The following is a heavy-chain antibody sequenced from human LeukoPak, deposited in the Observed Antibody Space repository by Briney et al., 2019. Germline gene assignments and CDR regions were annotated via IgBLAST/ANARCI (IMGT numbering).Heavy chain of an antibody. Sequence: ASVKVSCKASGYTFTSYYMHWVRQAPGQGLEWMGIINPSGGSTSYAQKFQGRVTMTRDTSTSTVYMELSSLRSEDTAVYYCARPPPYYYDSSGYYMRGYFDYWGQGTLVTVSS. CDR2: INPSGGST. J-gene: IGHJ4*02. CDR1: GYTFTSYY. CDR3: ARPPPYYYDSSGYYMRGYFDY. D-gene: IGHD3-22*01. V-gene: IGHV1-46*01.